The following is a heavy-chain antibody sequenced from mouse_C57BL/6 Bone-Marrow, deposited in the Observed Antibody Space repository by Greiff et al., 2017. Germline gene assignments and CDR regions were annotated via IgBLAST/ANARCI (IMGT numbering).Heavy chain of an antibody. CDR3: ARDEGNYAYAMDY. CDR2: IYYSGTI. CDR1: GISITTGNYR. Sequence: VQLKESGPGLVKPSQTVFLTCTVTGISITTGNYRWSWIRQFPGNKLEWIGYIYYSGTITYNPSPTSRTTITRDTPKNQFFLEMNSLTAEDTATYYCARDEGNYAYAMDYWGQGTSVTVSS. D-gene: IGHD2-1*01. J-gene: IGHJ4*01. V-gene: IGHV3-5*01.